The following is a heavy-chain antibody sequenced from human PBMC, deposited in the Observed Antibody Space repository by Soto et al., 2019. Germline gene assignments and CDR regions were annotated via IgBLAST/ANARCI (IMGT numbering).Heavy chain of an antibody. V-gene: IGHV3-23*01. J-gene: IGHJ4*02. Sequence: PGGSLRLCCATSGLTFSNYAMIWVRQAPGGGLEWVSSMSGSSSTTYYADSVRGRFTISRDRSKNTLYLQMSSLRAEDTALYYCAKNQERELPRVIDFWGQGTLVTVSS. D-gene: IGHD1-7*01. CDR1: GLTFSNYA. CDR2: MSGSSSTT. CDR3: AKNQERELPRVIDF.